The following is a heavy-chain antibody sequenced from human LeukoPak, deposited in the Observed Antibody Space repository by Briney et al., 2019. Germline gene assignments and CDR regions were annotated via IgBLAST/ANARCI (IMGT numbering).Heavy chain of an antibody. Sequence: GASVKVSCKASGYTFTSYGISWVRQAPGQGLERMGWISAYNGNTNYAQKLQGRVTMTTDTSTSTAYMELRSLRSDDTAVYYCARDMVRGVITPSDAFDIWGQGTMVTASS. J-gene: IGHJ3*02. D-gene: IGHD3-10*01. CDR2: ISAYNGNT. CDR3: ARDMVRGVITPSDAFDI. V-gene: IGHV1-18*01. CDR1: GYTFTSYG.